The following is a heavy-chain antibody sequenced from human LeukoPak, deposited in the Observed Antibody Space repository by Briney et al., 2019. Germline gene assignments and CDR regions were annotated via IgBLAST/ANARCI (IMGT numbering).Heavy chain of an antibody. V-gene: IGHV3-23*01. CDR2: IRGSDGST. CDR1: GFTLSSYA. D-gene: IGHD3-10*01. CDR3: AKRQGAYGSGSYFDY. J-gene: IGHJ4*02. Sequence: PGGSLRLSCAASGFTLSSYAMYWVRQAPGQGLEWVSGIRGSDGSTYYADSVKGRFTISSDISKNTLYLQMNGLRAEDTAVYYCAKRQGAYGSGSYFDYWGQGTLVTVSS.